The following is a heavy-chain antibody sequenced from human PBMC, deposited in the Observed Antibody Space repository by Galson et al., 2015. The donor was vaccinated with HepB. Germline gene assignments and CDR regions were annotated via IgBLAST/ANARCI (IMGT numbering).Heavy chain of an antibody. CDR2: IWSDGIKK. D-gene: IGHD4-17*01. J-gene: IGHJ4*02. CDR3: ARGLSTVTTALIDY. V-gene: IGHV3-33*01. Sequence: SLRLSCAASGFSFSSYGMHWVRQAPGKGLEWVAVIWSDGIKKYYVDSVKGRFTISRDNSKNTLYLQMNSLRAEDTAVYYCARGLSTVTTALIDYWGQGTLVTVSS. CDR1: GFSFSSYG.